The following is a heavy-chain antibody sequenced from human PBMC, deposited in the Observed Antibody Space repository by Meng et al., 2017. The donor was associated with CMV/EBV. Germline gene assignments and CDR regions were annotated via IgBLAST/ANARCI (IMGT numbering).Heavy chain of an antibody. Sequence: SLKISGAASGFPFSPYTIHWVRQAPGKGLEWVALISSDGSNKDYADSVKGRFTISRDNSKNTLSLQMNSLRTEDTAVYYCARGGGFCSVAGCYGIDYWGQGTVVTVSS. J-gene: IGHJ4*02. V-gene: IGHV3-30-3*01. D-gene: IGHD2-2*01. CDR2: ISSDGSNK. CDR1: GFPFSPYT. CDR3: ARGGGFCSVAGCYGIDY.